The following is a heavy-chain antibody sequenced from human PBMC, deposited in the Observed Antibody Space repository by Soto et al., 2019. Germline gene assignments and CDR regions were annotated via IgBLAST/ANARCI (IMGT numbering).Heavy chain of an antibody. V-gene: IGHV3-23*01. Sequence: EVQLLESGGGLVQPGGALRLACAAAGFTFSSYAMSWVRQAPGKGLGWVSGISGGGDSTYYADSVKGRFTISRDNSRNTLYLQMNSLRAEGTAIYYCAKNRGAATPRGVDYCGQGTLVTVSS. CDR3: AKNRGAATPRGVDY. D-gene: IGHD2-15*01. CDR2: ISGGGDST. J-gene: IGHJ4*02. CDR1: GFTFSSYA.